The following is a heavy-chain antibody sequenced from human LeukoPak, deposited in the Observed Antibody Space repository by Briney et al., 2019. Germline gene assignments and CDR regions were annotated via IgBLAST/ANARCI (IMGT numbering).Heavy chain of an antibody. D-gene: IGHD6-19*01. Sequence: GGSLRLSCAASGFPFSIFALSWVRQAPGKGLEWVSSITSSGDKTYYADSVKGRFTVSRDNSKKTVDLQMNSLRAEDTALYYCAKDSNFSSGWYLADYWGQGTLVTVSS. CDR3: AKDSNFSSGWYLADY. J-gene: IGHJ4*02. CDR2: ITSSGDKT. CDR1: GFPFSIFA. V-gene: IGHV3-23*01.